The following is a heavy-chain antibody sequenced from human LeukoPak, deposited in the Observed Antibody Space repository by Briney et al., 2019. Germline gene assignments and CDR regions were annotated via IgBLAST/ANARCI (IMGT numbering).Heavy chain of an antibody. D-gene: IGHD2-2*01. CDR2: IYYSGST. V-gene: IGHV4-59*01. CDR1: GGSISSYF. CDR3: ARALGYCSSTSCYNDAFDI. Sequence: PSETLSLTCSVSGGSISSYFWSWIRQPPGKGLEWIGYIYYSGSTNYNPSLKSRVTISVDTSKNQFSLKLSSVTAADTAVYYCARALGYCSSTSCYNDAFDIGGQGTMVTVSS. J-gene: IGHJ3*02.